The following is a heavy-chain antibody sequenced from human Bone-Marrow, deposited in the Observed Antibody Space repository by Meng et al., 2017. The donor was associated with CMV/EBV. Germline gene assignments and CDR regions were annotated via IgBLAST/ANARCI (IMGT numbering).Heavy chain of an antibody. V-gene: IGHV1-8*03. D-gene: IGHD3-3*01. J-gene: IGHJ6*02. CDR1: GYTFTSYD. CDR2: MNPNSGNT. CDR3: ARDNYDFWSGPGGYGMDV. Sequence: ASVKVSCKASGYTFTSYDINWVRQATGQGLEWMGWMNPNSGNTGYAQKFQGRVTITRNTSISTAYMELSSLRSEDTAVYYCARDNYDFWSGPGGYGMDVWVQGTTVTVSS.